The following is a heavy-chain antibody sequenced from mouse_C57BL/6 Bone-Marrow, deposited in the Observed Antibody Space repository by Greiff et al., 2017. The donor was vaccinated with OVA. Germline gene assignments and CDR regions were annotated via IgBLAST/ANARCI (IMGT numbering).Heavy chain of an antibody. CDR1: GYTFTSYW. J-gene: IGHJ2*01. V-gene: IGHV1-52*01. D-gene: IGHD1-1*01. CDR2: IDPSDSET. CDR3: ARALVRDYYGSSFYFDY. Sequence: QVQLQQPGAELVRPGSSVKLSCKASGYTFTSYWMHWVKQRPIQGLEWIGNIDPSDSETHYNQKFKDKATLTVDKSSSTAYMQLSSLTSEDSAVYYCARALVRDYYGSSFYFDYWGQGATLTVSS.